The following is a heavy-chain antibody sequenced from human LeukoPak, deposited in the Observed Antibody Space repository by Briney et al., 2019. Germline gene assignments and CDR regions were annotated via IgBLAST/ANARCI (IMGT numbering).Heavy chain of an antibody. V-gene: IGHV3-23*01. CDR3: VACSSASCYGDRFDP. CDR2: ISADGTT. Sequence: GGSLRLSCAASGLTFASYAMTWVRQAPGKGLEWGSSISADGTTYYADSVKGRFTISRDNSRDTFFLEMNSLRAEDTALYYCVACSSASCYGDRFDPWGPGTLVTVSS. J-gene: IGHJ5*02. CDR1: GLTFASYA. D-gene: IGHD2-2*01.